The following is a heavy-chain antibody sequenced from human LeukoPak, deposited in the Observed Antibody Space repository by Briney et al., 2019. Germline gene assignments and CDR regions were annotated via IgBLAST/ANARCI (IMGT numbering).Heavy chain of an antibody. J-gene: IGHJ1*01. Sequence: PGGSLRLSCAASGFTFSDYYMSWIRQAPGKGLEWVSCISSSSSYTNYADSVKGRFTISRDNAKNSLYLQMNSLRAEDTAVYYCARDDPVVTEYFQHWGQGTLVTVSS. D-gene: IGHD3-22*01. CDR3: ARDDPVVTEYFQH. CDR2: ISSSSSYT. CDR1: GFTFSDYY. V-gene: IGHV3-11*05.